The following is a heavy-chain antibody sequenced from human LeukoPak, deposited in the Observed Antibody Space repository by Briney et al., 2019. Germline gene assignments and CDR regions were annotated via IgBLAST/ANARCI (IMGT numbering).Heavy chain of an antibody. D-gene: IGHD3-3*01. CDR3: ATDRLYRGYTFGFDY. CDR2: ISYSGST. V-gene: IGHV4-61*01. J-gene: IGHJ4*02. Sequence: SETLSLTCTVSGGSVSSGSYYWSWIRQPPGKGLEWIGYISYSGSTNYNPSLKSRLTMSVDRSKNQFSLKLSSVTAADTAVYYCATDRLYRGYTFGFDYWGQGTLVTVSS. CDR1: GGSVSSGSYY.